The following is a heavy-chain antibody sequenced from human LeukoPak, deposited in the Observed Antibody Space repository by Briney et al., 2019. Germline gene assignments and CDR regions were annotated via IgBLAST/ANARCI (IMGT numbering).Heavy chain of an antibody. CDR3: ARDYYDSSGYLDAFDI. Sequence: SGTLSLTCTVSGGSISSYYWNWIRQPPGKGLEWIGYIYYSGNTNYNPSLKSRVTISVDTSKNQFSLKLSSVTAADTAVYYCARDYYDSSGYLDAFDIWGQGTMVTVSS. D-gene: IGHD3-22*01. CDR2: IYYSGNT. V-gene: IGHV4-59*01. J-gene: IGHJ3*02. CDR1: GGSISSYY.